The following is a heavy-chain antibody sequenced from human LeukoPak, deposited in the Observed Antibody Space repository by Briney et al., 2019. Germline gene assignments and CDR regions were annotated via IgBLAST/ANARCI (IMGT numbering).Heavy chain of an antibody. CDR3: ARDYRVRAGWLQFRGPTFDY. Sequence: KPGGSLRLSCAASGFTFSSYSMNWVRQAPGEGLEWVSSISSSSSYIYYADSVKGRFTISRDNAKNSLYLQMNSLRAEDTAVYYCARDYRVRAGWLQFRGPTFDYWGQGTLVTVSS. CDR1: GFTFSSYS. J-gene: IGHJ4*02. CDR2: ISSSSSYI. D-gene: IGHD5-12*01. V-gene: IGHV3-21*01.